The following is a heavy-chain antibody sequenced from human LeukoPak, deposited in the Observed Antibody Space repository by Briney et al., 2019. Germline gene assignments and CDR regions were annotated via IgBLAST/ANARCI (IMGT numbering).Heavy chain of an antibody. J-gene: IGHJ4*02. V-gene: IGHV4-61*05. CDR2: IYYSGST. Sequence: SETLSLTCTVSGGSISSSSYYWGWIRQPPGKGLEWIGYIYYSGSTNYNPSLKSRVTISVDTSKNEFSLKLSSVTAADTAVYYCARGVDYYGVWGQGTLVTVSS. D-gene: IGHD3-10*01. CDR3: ARGVDYYGV. CDR1: GGSISSSSYY.